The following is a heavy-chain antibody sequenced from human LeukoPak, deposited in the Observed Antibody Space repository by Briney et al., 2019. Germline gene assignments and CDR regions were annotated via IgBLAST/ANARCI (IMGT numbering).Heavy chain of an antibody. J-gene: IGHJ6*03. D-gene: IGHD2-2*01. V-gene: IGHV4-38-2*02. Sequence: PSETLSLTCTVSGYSISSGYYWGWIRQPPGKGLEWIGSIYHSGSTYYNPSLKSRVTISVDTSKNQFSLKLSSVTAADTAVYYCARGRRAPVVPAALRYGEATYYYYYMDVWGKGTTVTVSS. CDR1: GYSISSGYY. CDR2: IYHSGST. CDR3: ARGRRAPVVPAALRYGEATYYYYYMDV.